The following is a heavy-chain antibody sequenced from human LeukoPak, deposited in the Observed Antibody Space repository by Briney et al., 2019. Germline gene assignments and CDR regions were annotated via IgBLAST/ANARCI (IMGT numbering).Heavy chain of an antibody. Sequence: PSETLSLTCTVSGGSISSGGYYWSWIRQPPGKGLEWIGYIYHSGSTYYNPSLKSRVTISVDRSKNQFSLKLSSVTAADTAVYYCAKGRLSVREPYDAFDIWGQGTMVTVSS. J-gene: IGHJ3*02. CDR1: GGSISSGGYY. CDR2: IYHSGST. D-gene: IGHD3-10*02. CDR3: AKGRLSVREPYDAFDI. V-gene: IGHV4-30-2*01.